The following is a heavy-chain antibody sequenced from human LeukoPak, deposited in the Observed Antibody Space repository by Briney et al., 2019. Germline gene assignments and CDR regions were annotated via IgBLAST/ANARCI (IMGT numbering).Heavy chain of an antibody. CDR3: ARGPLINSRGRHAHFDF. CDR2: INPNSGDT. CDR1: GYAFTSYY. V-gene: IGHV1-2*02. D-gene: IGHD3-22*01. Sequence: ASVKVSCKASGYAFTSYYIQWVRQAPGQGLECMGWINPNSGDTHFARNFQDTVTMTRDTSVTTVYMSLTRLTSADTAVYYCARGPLINSRGRHAHFDFWGQGTGVTVSS. J-gene: IGHJ4*02.